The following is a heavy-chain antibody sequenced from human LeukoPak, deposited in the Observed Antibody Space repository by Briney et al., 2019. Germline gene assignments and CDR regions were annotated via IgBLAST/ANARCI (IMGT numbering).Heavy chain of an antibody. V-gene: IGHV1-2*02. CDR2: IHPRRGDA. CDR3: SRDGDYGTGSYYRGCIDS. CDR1: GYSFNVFY. D-gene: IGHD3-10*01. J-gene: IGHJ4*02. Sequence: ASVKLSCKTSGYSFNVFYIHWVRQAPGQGLEWMVWIHPRRGDANYAQTSQGRVTMTRDTSISTAYLDLSSLRSDDTAVYCFSRDGDYGTGSYYRGCIDSWGQGTPVTVSP.